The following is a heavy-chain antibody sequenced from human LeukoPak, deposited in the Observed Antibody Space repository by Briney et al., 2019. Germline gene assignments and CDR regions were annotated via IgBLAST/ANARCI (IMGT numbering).Heavy chain of an antibody. CDR1: GDSISSYY. V-gene: IGHV4-59*01. D-gene: IGHD2-21*01. J-gene: IGHJ4*02. CDR2: IYYSGGT. CDR3: ARIPAD. Sequence: SETLSLTCTVSGDSISSYYWSWIRQPPGKGLEWIGNIYYSGGTNYNPSLKSRATISVDTSKNQFSLKLSSVTAADAAVYYCARIPADWGQGTLVTVSS.